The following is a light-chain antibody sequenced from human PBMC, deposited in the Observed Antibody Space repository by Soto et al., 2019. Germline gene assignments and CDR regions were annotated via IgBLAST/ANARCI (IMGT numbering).Light chain of an antibody. CDR1: QSVSSSY. J-gene: IGKJ2*01. Sequence: ETVLTQSPGTLSLSPGERATLSCRASQSVSSSYLAWYQHKPGRAPRLLIYDASSRATGIPDMFSGSGSGTDFTLTISRLEPEDFAVYFCQLYGGSPPMYTFGQGTKLEIK. CDR3: QLYGGSPPMYT. V-gene: IGKV3-20*01. CDR2: DAS.